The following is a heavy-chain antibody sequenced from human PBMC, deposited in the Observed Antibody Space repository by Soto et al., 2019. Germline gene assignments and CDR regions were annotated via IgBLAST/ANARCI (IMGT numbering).Heavy chain of an antibody. CDR3: ARAAHENYYYDSSGYWSVDY. Sequence: EVQLVESGGGLVKPGGSLRLSCAASGFTFSSYSMNWVRQAPGKGLEWVSSISSSSSYIYYADSVKGRFTISRDNAKNSLYLQMNSLRAEDTAVSYCARAAHENYYYDSSGYWSVDYWGQGTLLTVSS. J-gene: IGHJ4*02. D-gene: IGHD3-22*01. CDR2: ISSSSSYI. CDR1: GFTFSSYS. V-gene: IGHV3-21*01.